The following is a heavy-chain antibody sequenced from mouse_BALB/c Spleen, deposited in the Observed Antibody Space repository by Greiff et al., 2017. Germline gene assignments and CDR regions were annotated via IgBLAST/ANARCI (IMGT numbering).Heavy chain of an antibody. J-gene: IGHJ3*01. D-gene: IGHD2-3*01. CDR1: GFSLTSYG. CDR2: IWAGGST. V-gene: IGHV2-9*02. Sequence: VQLKESGPGLVAPSQSLSITCTVSGFSLTSYGVHWVRQPPGKGLEWLGVIWAGGSTNYNSALMSRLSISKDNSKSQVFLKMNSLQTDDTAMYYCAINDGYYRAYWGQGTLVTVSA. CDR3: AINDGYYRAY.